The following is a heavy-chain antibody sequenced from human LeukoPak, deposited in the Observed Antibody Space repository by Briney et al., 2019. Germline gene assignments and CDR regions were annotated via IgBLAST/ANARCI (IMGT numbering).Heavy chain of an antibody. CDR1: GFTFGSYW. CDR3: ARMGSSGWSDAFDI. CDR2: IKQDGSEK. V-gene: IGHV3-7*01. D-gene: IGHD6-19*01. Sequence: GGSLRLSCAASGFTFGSYWMSWVRQAPGKGLEWVANIKQDGSEKYYVDSVKGRFTISRDNAKNSLYLQMNSLRAEDTAVYYCARMGSSGWSDAFDIWGQGTMVTVSS. J-gene: IGHJ3*02.